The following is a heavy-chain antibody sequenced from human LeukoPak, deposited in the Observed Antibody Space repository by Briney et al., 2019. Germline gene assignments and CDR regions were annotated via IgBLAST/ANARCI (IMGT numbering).Heavy chain of an antibody. CDR1: GFTLSTYW. J-gene: IGHJ4*02. CDR2: IKQDGSEK. CDR3: ARDRGSSGRLGRFDN. V-gene: IGHV3-7*01. Sequence: GGSLRLSCAASGFTLSTYWMTWVRQAPGKGLEWVANIKQDGSEKYYVDSVKGRFTISRDNARKLLYLQMNSLRVEDTAVYYCARDRGSSGRLGRFDNWGQGTLVTVSP. D-gene: IGHD6-19*01.